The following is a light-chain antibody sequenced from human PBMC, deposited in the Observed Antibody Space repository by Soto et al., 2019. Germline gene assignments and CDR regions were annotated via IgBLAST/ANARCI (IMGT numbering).Light chain of an antibody. Sequence: DIQMTQSQSSLSASVGDRVTITCQASQDIKNYLNWYQQKPGKAPNLLIYDASNLKTGVPSRFSGSGSGTHFTFTISSLQPEDIATYYCQHYDHLPPLSFGGGTKVEIK. V-gene: IGKV1-33*01. J-gene: IGKJ4*01. CDR2: DAS. CDR3: QHYDHLPPLS. CDR1: QDIKNY.